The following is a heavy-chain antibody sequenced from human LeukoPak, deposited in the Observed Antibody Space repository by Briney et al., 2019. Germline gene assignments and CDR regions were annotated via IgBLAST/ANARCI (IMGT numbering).Heavy chain of an antibody. Sequence: GRSLRLSCVASGLTFSSHGMHWVRQAPGKGLEWVAIISYDGSNKYFADSVKGRFTISRDSSKNTLYLQMNSLRAEDTAVYYCARDRSSSWALDYWGQGTLVTVSS. CDR2: ISYDGSNK. CDR1: GLTFSSHG. D-gene: IGHD6-13*01. V-gene: IGHV3-30*03. J-gene: IGHJ4*02. CDR3: ARDRSSSWALDY.